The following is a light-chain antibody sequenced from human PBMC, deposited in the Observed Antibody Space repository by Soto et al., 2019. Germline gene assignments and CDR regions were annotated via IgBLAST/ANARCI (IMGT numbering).Light chain of an antibody. CDR3: SSYTSSSTLA. CDR2: EVS. Sequence: QSALTQPASVSGSPGQSITISCTGTSSDVGGYNYVSWYQQHPGKAPKLMIYEVSNRPSGVSNRFSGSKSGNTASLTISGLQAEDEVDYYCSSYTSSSTLAFGGGTKLTVL. J-gene: IGLJ2*01. V-gene: IGLV2-14*01. CDR1: SSDVGGYNY.